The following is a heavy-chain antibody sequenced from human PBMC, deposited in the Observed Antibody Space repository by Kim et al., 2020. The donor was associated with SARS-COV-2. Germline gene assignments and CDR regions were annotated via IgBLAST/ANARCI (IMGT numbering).Heavy chain of an antibody. CDR1: GFTFSSYA. CDR3: ARDQASYYGSGSYQDY. J-gene: IGHJ4*01. D-gene: IGHD3-10*01. V-gene: IGHV3-30*04. Sequence: GGSLRLSCAASGFTFSSYAMHWVRQAPGKGLEWVAVISYDGSNKYYADSVKGRFTISRDNSKNTLYLQMNSLRAEDTAVYYCARDQASYYGSGSYQDYWG. CDR2: ISYDGSNK.